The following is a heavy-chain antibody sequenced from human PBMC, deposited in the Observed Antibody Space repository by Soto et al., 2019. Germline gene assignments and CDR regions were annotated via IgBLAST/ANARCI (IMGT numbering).Heavy chain of an antibody. Sequence: EVQLVESGGVLVQPGGSLRLSCAASGFTFNTFGMNWVRQAPGKGLEWISYIGVTSTTIHYADSVKGRFAISRDNAKNSLLLQMDSLRVEDTAVYYCARDGAMTGVFDYWGPGTVFTVAS. D-gene: IGHD3-9*01. CDR1: GFTFNTFG. V-gene: IGHV3-48*01. CDR2: IGVTSTTI. J-gene: IGHJ4*02. CDR3: ARDGAMTGVFDY.